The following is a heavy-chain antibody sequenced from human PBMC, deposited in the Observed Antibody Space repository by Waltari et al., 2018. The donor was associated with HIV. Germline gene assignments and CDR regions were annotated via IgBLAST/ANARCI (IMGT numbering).Heavy chain of an antibody. J-gene: IGHJ4*02. V-gene: IGHV4-38-2*02. CDR3: ARAFYYYDSSGYPDY. CDR2: IYHSGST. Sequence: QVQLQESGPGLVKPSETLSLTCTVSGYSISSGYYWGWIRQPPGKGLEWIGSIYHSGSTYYNPSLKSRVTISVDTSKNQFSLKLSSVTAADTAVYYCARAFYYYDSSGYPDYWGQGTLVTVSS. CDR1: GYSISSGYY. D-gene: IGHD3-22*01.